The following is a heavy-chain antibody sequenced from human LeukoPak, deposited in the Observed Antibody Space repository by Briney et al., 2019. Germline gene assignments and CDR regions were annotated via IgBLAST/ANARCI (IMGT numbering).Heavy chain of an antibody. CDR3: ATSPQYGGY. D-gene: IGHD4-23*01. CDR2: MRDSGTT. Sequence: SQTLSLTCTVSGGSISSGGLYWSRIRQHPGKGLEWIGYMRDSGTTYYNPSLKSRVTISLGTSKNQFSLKLSSVTAADTAVYYCATSPQYGGYLGQGTLVTVSS. J-gene: IGHJ4*02. CDR1: GGSISSGGLY. V-gene: IGHV4-31*03.